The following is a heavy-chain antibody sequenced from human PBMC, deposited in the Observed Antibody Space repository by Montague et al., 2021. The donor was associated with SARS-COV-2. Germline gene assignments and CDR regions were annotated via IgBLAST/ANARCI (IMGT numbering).Heavy chain of an antibody. CDR2: IASGGRST. D-gene: IGHD6-19*01. CDR1: GFPFNNYA. Sequence: SLRLSCAASGFPFNNYAMNWVRQAPGKGLEWVSVIASGGRSTFYADSVKGRFTISRDNSKDTLYLQMYSLRPEDTAIYYCAKDPVPVAGRYFDYWSQGTLVTVSS. J-gene: IGHJ4*02. CDR3: AKDPVPVAGRYFDY. V-gene: IGHV3-23*03.